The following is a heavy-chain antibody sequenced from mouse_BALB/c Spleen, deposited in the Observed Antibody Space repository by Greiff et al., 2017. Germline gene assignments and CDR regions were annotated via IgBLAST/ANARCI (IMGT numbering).Heavy chain of an antibody. CDR2: IWRGGST. CDR1: GFSLTSYG. Sequence: QVQLQQSGPSLVQPSQSLSITCTVSGFSLTSYGVHWVRQSPGKGLEWLGVIWRGGSTDYNAAFMSRLSITKDNSKSQVFFKMNSLQADDTAIYYCAKTTTVVAGDYAMDYWGQGTSVTVSS. J-gene: IGHJ4*01. D-gene: IGHD1-1*01. CDR3: AKTTTVVAGDYAMDY. V-gene: IGHV2-5-1*01.